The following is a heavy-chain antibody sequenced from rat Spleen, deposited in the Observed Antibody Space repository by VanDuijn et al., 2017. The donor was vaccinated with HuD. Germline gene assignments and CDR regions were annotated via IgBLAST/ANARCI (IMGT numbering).Heavy chain of an antibody. V-gene: IGHV5-25*01. D-gene: IGHD1-11*01. CDR2: ISISGGST. CDR3: AIGYGGYSPYWYFDF. Sequence: EVQLVESGGGLVQPGRSLKLSCAASGFTFSDYNMAWVRQAPKKGLEWVASISISGGSTYYRDSVKGRFTLSRDNARSTLYLQMDSLRSEDTATYYCAIGYGGYSPYWYFDFWGPGVMVTVSS. CDR1: GFTFSDYN. J-gene: IGHJ1*01.